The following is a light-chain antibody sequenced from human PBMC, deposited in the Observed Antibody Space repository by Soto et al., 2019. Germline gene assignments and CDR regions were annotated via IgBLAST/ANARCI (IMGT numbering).Light chain of an antibody. CDR1: QTISSW. J-gene: IGKJ1*01. CDR3: QQYNDYSWT. V-gene: IGKV1-5*03. CDR2: KAS. Sequence: DIQMTQSPSTLSGSVGDRVTITCRASQTISSWLAWYQQKPGKAPKLLIYKASTLKSGVPSRFSGSGSGTDFTLTISSLQPEDVATYYCQQYNDYSWTFGQGTKVDI.